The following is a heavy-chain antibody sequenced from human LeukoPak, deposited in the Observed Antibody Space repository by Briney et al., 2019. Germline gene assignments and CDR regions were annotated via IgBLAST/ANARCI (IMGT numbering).Heavy chain of an antibody. Sequence: QTGGSLRLSCEASGFTFGSHAMYWVRQAPGKGLEWVAGIFGSGGSPHYADSVKGRFTISRDNSKNTVYLQINSPRAEDTAVYFCGKTTVGYSSGQKPAWPVDYWGQGTLVTVSS. CDR3: GKTTVGYSSGQKPAWPVDY. CDR2: IFGSGGSP. J-gene: IGHJ4*02. CDR1: GFTFGSHA. D-gene: IGHD5-18*01. V-gene: IGHV3-23*01.